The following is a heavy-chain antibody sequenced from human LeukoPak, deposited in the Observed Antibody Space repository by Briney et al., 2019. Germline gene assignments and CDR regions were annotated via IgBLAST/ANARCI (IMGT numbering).Heavy chain of an antibody. CDR1: GFSLSTRGVG. Sequence: SGPTLVQPTQTLTLTCTFSGFSLSTRGVGVGWIRQPPGKALEWLAVIFWDDDKRYSSSLRSRLTVTKDTSENQVVLTMTNMDPVDTATYYCAHQIYGGWFLDYWGQGTLVTVSS. D-gene: IGHD6-19*01. J-gene: IGHJ4*02. CDR3: AHQIYGGWFLDY. CDR2: IFWDDDK. V-gene: IGHV2-5*02.